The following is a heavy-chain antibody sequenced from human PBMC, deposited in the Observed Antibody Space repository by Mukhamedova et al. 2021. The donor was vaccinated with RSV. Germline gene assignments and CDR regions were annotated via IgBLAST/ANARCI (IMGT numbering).Heavy chain of an antibody. V-gene: IGHV6-1*01. D-gene: IGHD6-19*01. CDR3: ARSSGLYKDY. J-gene: IGHJ4*02. Sequence: VSVKSRITINPDISKNQFSLQLNSVTPEDTAVYYCARSSGLYKDYWGQGTLVTVSS.